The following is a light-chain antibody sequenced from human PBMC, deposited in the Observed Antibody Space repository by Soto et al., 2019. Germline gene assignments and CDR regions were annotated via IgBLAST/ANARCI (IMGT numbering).Light chain of an antibody. CDR3: QSYDSRLSGYV. CDR1: SSNIGAGYD. CDR2: GNS. V-gene: IGLV1-40*01. J-gene: IGLJ1*01. Sequence: QSVLTQPPSVSGAPGQRVTISCTGSSSNIGAGYDVHWYQQLPGTAPKLLIYGNSNRPSGVPDRFSGSKSGTSASLAITALQAEDEPYYYCQSYDSRLSGYVFGTGTKVTVL.